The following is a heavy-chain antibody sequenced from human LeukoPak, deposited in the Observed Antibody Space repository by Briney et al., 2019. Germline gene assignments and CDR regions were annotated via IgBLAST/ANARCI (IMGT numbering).Heavy chain of an antibody. V-gene: IGHV3-74*01. CDR1: GFTFSSYW. J-gene: IGHJ6*03. CDR3: ARSPVLPWECYGVCDYYYYMDV. CDR2: INSDGSST. Sequence: PGGSLRLSCAASGFTFSSYWMHWVRQAPGKGLVWVSRINSDGSSTSYADSVKGRFTISRDNAKNTLYLQMNSLRAEDTAVYYCARSPVLPWECYGVCDYYYYMDVWGKGTTVTISS. D-gene: IGHD4-17*01.